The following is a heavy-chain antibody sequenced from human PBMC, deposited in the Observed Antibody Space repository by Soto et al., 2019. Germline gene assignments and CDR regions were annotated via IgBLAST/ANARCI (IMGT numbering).Heavy chain of an antibody. Sequence: SETLSLTCIVSGGSISEKYWNWVRQPPGKGLEWIGLIFAHGPTDYNPSIKSRVTMSVDASKNQFSLRLTSMTAADTAVYYCVASLAASGLNWLDPWGRGTLVTVSS. CDR3: VASLAASGLNWLDP. J-gene: IGHJ5*02. CDR1: GGSISEKY. CDR2: IFAHGPT. V-gene: IGHV4-4*07. D-gene: IGHD6-13*01.